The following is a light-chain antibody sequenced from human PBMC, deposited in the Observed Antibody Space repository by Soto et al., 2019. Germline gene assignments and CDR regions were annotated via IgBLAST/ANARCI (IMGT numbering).Light chain of an antibody. V-gene: IGLV2-8*01. J-gene: IGLJ1*01. CDR1: SRDVGGYNY. Sequence: NSRDVGGYNYVSWYQQHPGKAPKLMIYEVSYRPSGVPDRCSGSKSGNTASLTVSGLQAEDEADYYCSSYAASNKWLAVGPGSKVIVL. CDR2: EVS. CDR3: SSYAASNKWLA.